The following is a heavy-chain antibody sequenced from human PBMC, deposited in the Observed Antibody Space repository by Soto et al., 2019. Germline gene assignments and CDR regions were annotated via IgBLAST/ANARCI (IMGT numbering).Heavy chain of an antibody. CDR3: ARGLFRYYYDSSGYQPVDY. D-gene: IGHD3-22*01. CDR1: GGSISSGGYY. V-gene: IGHV4-31*03. Sequence: PSETLSLTCTVSGGSISSGGYYWSWIRQHPGKGLEWIGYIYYSGSTYYNPSLKSRVTISVDTSKNQFSLKLSSVTAADTAVYYCARGLFRYYYDSSGYQPVDYWGQGTLVTVSS. CDR2: IYYSGST. J-gene: IGHJ4*02.